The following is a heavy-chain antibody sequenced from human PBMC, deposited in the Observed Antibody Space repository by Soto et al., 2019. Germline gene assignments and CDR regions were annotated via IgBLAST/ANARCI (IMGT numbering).Heavy chain of an antibody. J-gene: IGHJ4*02. V-gene: IGHV1-18*01. Sequence: ASVKFSCNASGYTFTSYGISWVRQAPGQGLEWMGWISAYNGNTNYAQKLQGRVTMTPDTSTSTAYMELRSLRSDDTAVYYCAGDKRAAAARGDYWGQGTLVTVSS. CDR3: AGDKRAAAARGDY. CDR1: GYTFTSYG. CDR2: ISAYNGNT. D-gene: IGHD6-13*01.